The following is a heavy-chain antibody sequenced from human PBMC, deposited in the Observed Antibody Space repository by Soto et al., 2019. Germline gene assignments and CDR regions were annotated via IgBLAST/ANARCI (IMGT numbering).Heavy chain of an antibody. CDR3: ARDKGKGYYYGSGSYYTRYAFDI. CDR1: GGTFSSYA. J-gene: IGHJ3*02. CDR2: IIPIFGTA. Sequence: ASVKVSCKDSGGTFSSYAISWVRQAPGQGLEWMGGIIPIFGTANYAQKFQGRVTITADESTSTAYMELSSLRSEDTAVYYCARDKGKGYYYGSGSYYTRYAFDIWGQGTMVTVSS. D-gene: IGHD3-10*01. V-gene: IGHV1-69*13.